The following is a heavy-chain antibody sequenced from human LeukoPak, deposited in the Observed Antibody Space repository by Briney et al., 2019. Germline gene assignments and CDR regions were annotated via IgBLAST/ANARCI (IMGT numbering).Heavy chain of an antibody. Sequence: ASETLSLTCTVSGAISSSSYYWGWIRQPPGKGLEWIGSLFYSGSTYYNPSLKSRVTISVDTSKNQVSLKLTSVTAADTAVYYCARHYSGWYNFFDYWGQGTLVTVSS. D-gene: IGHD6-19*01. CDR2: LFYSGST. CDR3: ARHYSGWYNFFDY. J-gene: IGHJ4*02. CDR1: GAISSSSYY. V-gene: IGHV4-39*01.